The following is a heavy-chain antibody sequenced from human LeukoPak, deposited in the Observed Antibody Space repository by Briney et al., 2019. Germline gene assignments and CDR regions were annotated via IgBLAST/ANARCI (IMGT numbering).Heavy chain of an antibody. CDR2: LYTGGET. CDR3: ARDGSTGWHYFEY. Sequence: PGGSLRLSCAASGFSVSDNYMIWVRQAPGKGLEWVSLLYTGGETNYADSVKGRFTMSRDTSKNTVSLQMNSLRAEDTAVYYCARDGSTGWHYFEYWGQGALVTVSS. D-gene: IGHD6-19*01. CDR1: GFSVSDNY. J-gene: IGHJ4*02. V-gene: IGHV3-53*01.